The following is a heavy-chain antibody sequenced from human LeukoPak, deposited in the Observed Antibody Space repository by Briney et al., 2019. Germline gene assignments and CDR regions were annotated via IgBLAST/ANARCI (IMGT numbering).Heavy chain of an antibody. CDR3: AKAQERGYSGYDSHMDV. CDR2: ISGSGGST. CDR1: GFTFSSYA. J-gene: IGHJ6*03. D-gene: IGHD5-12*01. V-gene: IGHV3-23*01. Sequence: GGSLRLSCAASGFTFSSYAMSWVRQAPGKGLEWVSAISGSGGSTYYADSVKGRFTISRDNSKNTLYLQMNSLRAEDTAVYYCAKAQERGYSGYDSHMDVWGKGTTVTVSS.